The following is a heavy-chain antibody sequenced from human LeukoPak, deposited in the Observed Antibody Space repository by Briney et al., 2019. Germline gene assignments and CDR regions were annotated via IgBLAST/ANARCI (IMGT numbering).Heavy chain of an antibody. J-gene: IGHJ3*02. Sequence: PSETLSLTCTVSGGSISSYYWIWIRQPPGKGLEWIGSIYYSGSTYYNPSLKSRVTISVDTSKNQFSLKLSSVTAADTAVYYCARHEGEGRGIVVVVAHMGAFDIWGQGTMVTVSS. CDR1: GGSISSYY. CDR3: ARHEGEGRGIVVVVAHMGAFDI. CDR2: IYYSGST. D-gene: IGHD2-15*01. V-gene: IGHV4-59*05.